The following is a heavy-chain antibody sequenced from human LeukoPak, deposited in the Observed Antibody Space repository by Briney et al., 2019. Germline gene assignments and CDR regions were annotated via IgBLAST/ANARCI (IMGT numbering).Heavy chain of an antibody. D-gene: IGHD2-15*01. Sequence: ASVKVSCKASGYTFTSHGISWVRQAPGQGLEWMGWISTYNGNTNYAQKLQGRVSMTTDTSTSTAYMDLRSLRSDDTAVYYCARSVVVAALRSLDYWGQGTLVTVSS. CDR3: ARSVVVAALRSLDY. CDR2: ISTYNGNT. J-gene: IGHJ4*02. CDR1: GYTFTSHG. V-gene: IGHV1-18*01.